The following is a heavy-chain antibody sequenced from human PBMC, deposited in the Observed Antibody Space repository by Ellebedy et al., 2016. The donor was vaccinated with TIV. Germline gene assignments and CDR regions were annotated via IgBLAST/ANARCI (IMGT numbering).Heavy chain of an antibody. Sequence: SETLSLXCSVYGASFSRYYWTWIRQPPGKGLEWIGEINHSGSTNYNPSLKSRVSISVETSRSQFSLKLSSMTAADTAVYYCARGFDAFDIWGQGTLVTVSS. CDR2: INHSGST. J-gene: IGHJ3*02. CDR1: GASFSRYY. CDR3: ARGFDAFDI. V-gene: IGHV4-34*01.